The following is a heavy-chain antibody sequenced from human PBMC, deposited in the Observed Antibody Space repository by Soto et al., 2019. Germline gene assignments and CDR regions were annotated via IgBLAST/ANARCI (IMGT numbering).Heavy chain of an antibody. Sequence: ASVKVSCKASGYTFTGYYMHWVRQAPGQGLEWMGWINPNSGGTNYAQKFQGWVTMTRDTSISAAYMELSRLGSDDTAVYYCARDTRDFWSGGPYYYYGMDVWGQGTTVTVSS. CDR1: GYTFTGYY. J-gene: IGHJ6*02. D-gene: IGHD3-3*01. V-gene: IGHV1-2*04. CDR2: INPNSGGT. CDR3: ARDTRDFWSGGPYYYYGMDV.